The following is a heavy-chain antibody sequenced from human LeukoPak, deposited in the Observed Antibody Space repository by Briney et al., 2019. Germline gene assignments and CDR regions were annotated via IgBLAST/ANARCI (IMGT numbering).Heavy chain of an antibody. CDR3: ARDTVFHRGGVNWFDP. D-gene: IGHD2-8*02. CDR1: GGSISSYY. CDR2: IYISGST. V-gene: IGHV4-4*07. Sequence: TSETLSLTCTVSGGSISSYYWSWIRQPAGKGLEWIGRIYISGSTNYNPSLKSRVTMSVDTSKNQFSLKLSSVTAADTAVYYCARDTVFHRGGVNWFDPWGQGTLVTVSS. J-gene: IGHJ5*02.